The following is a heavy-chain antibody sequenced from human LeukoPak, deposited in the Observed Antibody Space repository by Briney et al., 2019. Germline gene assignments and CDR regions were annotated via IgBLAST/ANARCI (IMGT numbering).Heavy chain of an antibody. V-gene: IGHV1-2*06. CDR3: ARDVEHYYDSSGSGYFDY. CDR1: GYTFTGYY. Sequence: ASLKLSCKASGYTFTGYYMHWVRQAPGQGLEWMGRINPNSGGTNYAHKFKGRITMTRDTSNNTDYMELSRLGSDETAVYYCARDVEHYYDSSGSGYFDYWGQGTLVTVSS. D-gene: IGHD3-22*01. J-gene: IGHJ4*02. CDR2: INPNSGGT.